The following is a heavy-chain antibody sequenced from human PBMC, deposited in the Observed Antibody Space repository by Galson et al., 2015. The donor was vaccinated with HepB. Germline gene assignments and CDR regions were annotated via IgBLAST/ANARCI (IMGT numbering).Heavy chain of an antibody. V-gene: IGHV3-73*01. CDR2: IRSKANSYAT. J-gene: IGHJ6*02. D-gene: IGHD6-13*01. CDR3: TRHLGRIAAATSYGMDV. Sequence: SLRLSCAASGFTFSGSAMHWVRQASGKGLEWVGRIRSKANSYATAYAASVKGRFTISSDDSKNTAYLQMNSLKTEDTAVYYCTRHLGRIAAATSYGMDVWGQGTTVTVSS. CDR1: GFTFSGSA.